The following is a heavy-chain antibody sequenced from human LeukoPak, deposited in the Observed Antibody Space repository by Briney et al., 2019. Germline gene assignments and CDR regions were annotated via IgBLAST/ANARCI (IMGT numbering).Heavy chain of an antibody. CDR1: GYTFTSYG. Sequence: GASVKVSCKASGYTFTSYGISWVRQAPGQGLEWMGWISAYNGNTNYAQKLQGRVTMTTDTSTSTAYMELRSLRSDVTAVYYCARDGYCSSTSCYASDYWGQGTLVTVSS. CDR3: ARDGYCSSTSCYASDY. CDR2: ISAYNGNT. D-gene: IGHD2-2*03. V-gene: IGHV1-18*01. J-gene: IGHJ4*02.